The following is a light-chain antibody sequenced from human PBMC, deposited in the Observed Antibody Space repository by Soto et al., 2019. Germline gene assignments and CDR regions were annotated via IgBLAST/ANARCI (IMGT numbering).Light chain of an antibody. CDR3: TSYVGSDIWV. V-gene: IGLV2-8*01. CDR2: EVS. J-gene: IGLJ3*02. Sequence: QSALTQPPSASGSPGQSVTISCTGTSSDVGAYNYVSWYQLYPGNAPKLMIYEVSKRPSGVPDRFSGSNSGNTASLTVSGLQAEDEADYYCTSYVGSDIWVFGGGTKLTVL. CDR1: SSDVGAYNY.